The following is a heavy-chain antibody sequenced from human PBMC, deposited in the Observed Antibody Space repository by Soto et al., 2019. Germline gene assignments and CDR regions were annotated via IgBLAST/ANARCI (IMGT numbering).Heavy chain of an antibody. V-gene: IGHV1-46*01. Sequence: QVQLVQSGAEVKKPGASVKVSCKASGYTFTSYYMHWVRQAPGQGLEWMGIINPSGGSTSYAQKFQSRVTMTSATSTSRVYMELSSLRSEATVVYYCARDRVFRFSGGSCYGLYWFDPWGQGSLVTVSS. D-gene: IGHD2-15*01. CDR3: ARDRVFRFSGGSCYGLYWFDP. CDR1: GYTFTSYY. J-gene: IGHJ5*02. CDR2: INPSGGST.